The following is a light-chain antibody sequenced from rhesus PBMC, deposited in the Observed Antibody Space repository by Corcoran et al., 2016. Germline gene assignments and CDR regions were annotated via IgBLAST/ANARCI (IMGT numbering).Light chain of an antibody. CDR2: YVS. V-gene: IGKV1-66*01. CDR1: QTVNNY. J-gene: IGKJ4*01. CDR3: QQYDNFPLT. Sequence: DIQMTQSPSSLSASVGDRVTITCRASQTVNNYLVWYQQKPGKAPRPLMYYVSRLETGVPTRFSGSGSGTDYFLTISSLQPEEIGTYYCQQYDNFPLTFGGGTKVDFK.